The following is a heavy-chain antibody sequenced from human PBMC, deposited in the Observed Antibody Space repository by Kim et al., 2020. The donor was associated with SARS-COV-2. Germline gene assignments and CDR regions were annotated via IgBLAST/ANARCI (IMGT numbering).Heavy chain of an antibody. CDR3: AKPGGNFDPYYFDY. D-gene: IGHD3-9*01. Sequence: GGSLRLSCAASGFTFSSYAMSWVRQAPGKGLEWVSVIYSSSGSTFYADSVKGRFTISRDNSKNTLYLQMNSLRADDTAIYYCAKPGGNFDPYYFDYWGQGTLVTVSS. CDR2: IYSSSGST. J-gene: IGHJ4*02. CDR1: GFTFSSYA. V-gene: IGHV3-23*03.